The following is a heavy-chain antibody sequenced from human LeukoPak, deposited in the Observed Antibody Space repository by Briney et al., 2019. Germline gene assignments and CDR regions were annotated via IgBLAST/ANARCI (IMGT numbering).Heavy chain of an antibody. Sequence: GGCLRLSCAASGFTFSSYAMSWVRQAPGKGLEWVSAISGSGGSTYYADSVKGRFTISRDNSKNTLYLQMNSLRAEDTAVYYCAKPSTDSWYSGSYDYWGQGTLVTVSS. D-gene: IGHD1-26*01. J-gene: IGHJ4*02. CDR3: AKPSTDSWYSGSYDY. CDR1: GFTFSSYA. CDR2: ISGSGGST. V-gene: IGHV3-23*01.